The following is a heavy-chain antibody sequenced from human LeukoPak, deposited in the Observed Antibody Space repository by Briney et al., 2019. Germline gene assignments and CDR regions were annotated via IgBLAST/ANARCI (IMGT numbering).Heavy chain of an antibody. V-gene: IGHV3-23*01. D-gene: IGHD6-19*01. Sequence: GGSLRLSCAASGFTFSSYAMYWVRPAPGGGLERVSGIFGSGGGTHYADSVKGRFTISRDNSKNTVYLQMNSLRAEDTALYYCAKTTTGYSSGRSPGWPADLWGQGTLVTVSS. CDR1: GFTFSSYA. CDR2: IFGSGGGT. CDR3: AKTTTGYSSGRSPGWPADL. J-gene: IGHJ5*02.